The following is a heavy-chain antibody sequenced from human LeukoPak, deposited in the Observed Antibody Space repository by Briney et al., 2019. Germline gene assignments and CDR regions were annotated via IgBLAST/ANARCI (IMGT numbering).Heavy chain of an antibody. V-gene: IGHV3-21*01. CDR3: ARDSPRGWTGAFDI. D-gene: IGHD6-19*01. Sequence: GGSLRLSCAASGFTFSSYSMNWVRQAPGKGLEWVSSISSSSSYIYYADSVKGRFTISRDNAKNSLYLQMNSLRAEDTAVYYCARDSPRGWTGAFDIWGQGTMVTVSS. J-gene: IGHJ3*02. CDR2: ISSSSSYI. CDR1: GFTFSSYS.